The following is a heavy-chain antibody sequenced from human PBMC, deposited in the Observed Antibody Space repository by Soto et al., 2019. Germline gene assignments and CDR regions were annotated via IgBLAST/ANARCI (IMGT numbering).Heavy chain of an antibody. CDR2: ISAYNGNR. V-gene: IGHV1-18*01. CDR3: ARDGITLAGSFDY. CDR1: GYTFFNYG. J-gene: IGHJ4*02. D-gene: IGHD6-19*01. Sequence: QVQLVQSGAEVKKPGAAVKVSCKASGYTFFNYGISWVRQAPGKGLEWMGWISAYNGNRNYAGKFQGRATMTTETSTSTAYMEFRSMRSDDTAVYYCARDGITLAGSFDYWGQGTLVTVSS.